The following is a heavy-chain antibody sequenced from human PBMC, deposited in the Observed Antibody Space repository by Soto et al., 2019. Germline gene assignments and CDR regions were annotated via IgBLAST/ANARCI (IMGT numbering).Heavy chain of an antibody. Sequence: ETLSLTCAVSGASIRSYHWSWIRQPAGKGLEWIGRMQHTGNTNYNPSLKSRVTMSVDTSKNQISLKMTSVTAADTAVYFCAKDVSSRRWFDPWGQGTPVTVSS. CDR2: MQHTGNT. CDR1: GASIRSYH. CDR3: AKDVSSRRWFDP. J-gene: IGHJ5*02. V-gene: IGHV4-4*07. D-gene: IGHD3-16*01.